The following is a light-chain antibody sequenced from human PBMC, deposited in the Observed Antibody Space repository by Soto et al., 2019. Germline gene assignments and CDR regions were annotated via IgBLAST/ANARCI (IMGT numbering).Light chain of an antibody. J-gene: IGKJ1*01. V-gene: IGKV1-27*01. CDR1: QGISNY. CDR3: QKYNSAPRT. CDR2: AAS. Sequence: IRMTQSPSSLSASTGDRVTITCRASQGISNYLAWYQQKPGKVPKLLIYAASTLQSGGPSRFSGSGSGTDFTLTISSLQPEDVATYYCQKYNSAPRTFGQGTKVEIK.